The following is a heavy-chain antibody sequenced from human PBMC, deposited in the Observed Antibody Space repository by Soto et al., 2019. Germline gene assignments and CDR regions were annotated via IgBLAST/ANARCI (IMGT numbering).Heavy chain of an antibody. CDR2: ISYDGNNK. CDR3: TKDLLHNTVTTCGS. J-gene: IGHJ5*02. CDR1: GFTFSSYG. V-gene: IGHV3-30*18. Sequence: QVQLVESGGGVVQPGRSLRLSCAASGFTFSSYGIHSVRQAPGKGLEWEAVISYDGNNKYYADSVKGRFTISRDNFKSTLYLQMDRLRAEDAAVYFCTKDLLHNTVTTCGSWGQGTLVTVSS. D-gene: IGHD4-17*01.